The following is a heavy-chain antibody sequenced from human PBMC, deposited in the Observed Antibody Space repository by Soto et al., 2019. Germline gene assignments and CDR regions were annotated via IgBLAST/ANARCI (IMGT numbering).Heavy chain of an antibody. CDR2: ISGSGGST. CDR1: GFTFSSYA. Sequence: PGWSLRLSCAASGFTFSSYAMSWVRQAPGKGLEWVSAISGSGGSTYYADSVKGRFTISRDNSKNTLYLQMNSLRAEDTAVYYCAKARSGSYHQTFDYWGQGTLVTVSS. V-gene: IGHV3-23*01. CDR3: AKARSGSYHQTFDY. J-gene: IGHJ4*02. D-gene: IGHD1-26*01.